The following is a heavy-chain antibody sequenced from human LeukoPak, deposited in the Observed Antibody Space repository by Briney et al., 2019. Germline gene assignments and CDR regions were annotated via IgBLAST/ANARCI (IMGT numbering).Heavy chain of an antibody. J-gene: IGHJ4*02. CDR2: ISGSGGDT. CDR3: ARDPRTVRI. Sequence: GSLRLSCAASGFTFTDSYMTWVRQAPGKGLEWLSCISGSGGDTNYADSVRGRFTISRDNAKNSLYLQMNSLRVEDTAVYYCARDPRTVRIWGQGTLVTVSS. D-gene: IGHD1-1*01. V-gene: IGHV3-11*06. CDR1: GFTFTDSY.